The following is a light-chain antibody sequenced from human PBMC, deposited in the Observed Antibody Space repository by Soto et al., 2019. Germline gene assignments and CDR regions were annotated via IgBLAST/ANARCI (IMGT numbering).Light chain of an antibody. Sequence: DRQMTQSPPTLPASVGDRGTITCRARQHISGWLSWFQQRPGQVPKLLIFGASSLEGDVPTRFSGRGSGTEFSLTIDNLQPEDSATYYCQQYHSYPRTFGQGTKVDIK. CDR3: QQYHSYPRT. CDR2: GAS. CDR1: QHISGW. V-gene: IGKV1-5*01. J-gene: IGKJ1*01.